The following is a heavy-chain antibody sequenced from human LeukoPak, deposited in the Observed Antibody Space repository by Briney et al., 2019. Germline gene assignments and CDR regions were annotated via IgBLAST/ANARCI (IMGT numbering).Heavy chain of an antibody. CDR2: IYYSGST. D-gene: IGHD6-19*01. CDR1: GGSISSYY. Sequence: SEALSLTCTVSGGSISSYYWSWLRQPPGKGLEWIGYIYYSGSTNYNPSLKSRVTISVDTSKNQFSLKLSSVTAADTAVYYCARGSPSSGSMTFDYWGQGTRVTVSS. J-gene: IGHJ4*02. V-gene: IGHV4-59*01. CDR3: ARGSPSSGSMTFDY.